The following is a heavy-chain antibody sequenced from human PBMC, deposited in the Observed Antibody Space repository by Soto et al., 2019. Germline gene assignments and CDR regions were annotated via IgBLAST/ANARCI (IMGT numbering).Heavy chain of an antibody. V-gene: IGHV3-23*01. D-gene: IGHD5-12*01. CDR1: GFHFSTYA. J-gene: IGHJ3*01. CDR3: AKDGGYEMTQAFDV. CDR2: LTGNGDRT. Sequence: EVQLLDSGGGLVQPGGSLRLSCAASGFHFSTYAMSWVRQAPGKGLEWVSALTGNGDRTYYADSVKGRYTISRDNSKNTLYLQLTSLAAEDTAVYYCAKDGGYEMTQAFDVWGQGAVVTVSS.